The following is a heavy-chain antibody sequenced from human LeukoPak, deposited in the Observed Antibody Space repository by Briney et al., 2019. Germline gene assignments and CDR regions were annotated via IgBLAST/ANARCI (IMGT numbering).Heavy chain of an antibody. CDR1: GFTFSNYA. CDR3: ARDRIIYGDYGDAFDI. CDR2: ISSSSTYI. Sequence: GGSLRLSCAASGFTFSNYAMSWVRQAPGKGLEWVSSISSSSTYIYYADSVKGRFSISRDNAKNSLYLQMNSLRAEDTAVYYCARDRIIYGDYGDAFDIWGQGTMVTVSS. D-gene: IGHD4-17*01. V-gene: IGHV3-21*01. J-gene: IGHJ3*02.